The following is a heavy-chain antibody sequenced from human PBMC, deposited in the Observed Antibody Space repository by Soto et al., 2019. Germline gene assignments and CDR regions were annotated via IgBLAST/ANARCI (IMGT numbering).Heavy chain of an antibody. D-gene: IGHD1-1*01. J-gene: IGHJ4*02. CDR3: VEGWNDF. V-gene: IGHV3-15*01. Sequence: VQVVESGGDLVEPGGSLRLSCETSGFMFSSAWMSWVRQAPGKGLEWVARIKSKKDGGARDYAAPMNGRFSISRDDSKSTVYLQMNSLRAEDTALYYCVEGWNDFWGQGTLVTVSS. CDR2: IKSKKDGGAR. CDR1: GFMFSSAW.